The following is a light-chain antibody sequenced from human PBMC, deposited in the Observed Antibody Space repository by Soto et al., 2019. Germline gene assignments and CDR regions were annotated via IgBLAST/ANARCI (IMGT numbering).Light chain of an antibody. CDR3: QQYGSSPLT. Sequence: EIVLTQSPATLSLSPGERATLSCRASQSIGTYLAWYQQKPGQAHRLLIYGASGRATGTPDRFSGSGSGTDFTLTISRLEPEDFAMYYCQQYGSSPLTFGGGTKVDIK. J-gene: IGKJ4*01. CDR2: GAS. CDR1: QSIGTY. V-gene: IGKV3-20*01.